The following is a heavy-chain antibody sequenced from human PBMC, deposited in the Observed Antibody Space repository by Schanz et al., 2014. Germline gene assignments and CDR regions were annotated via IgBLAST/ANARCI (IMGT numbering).Heavy chain of an antibody. D-gene: IGHD2-15*01. CDR1: GFTFRDYY. V-gene: IGHV3-11*03. CDR2: ISSGSSYA. J-gene: IGHJ6*02. CDR3: AKGMGYCSGGTCYDYYYYGLDV. Sequence: EQLLQSGGGLVQPGGSLRLSCAASGFTFRDYYMSWIRQAPGKGLEWVSDISSGSSYANYADSVKGRFTISRDNSENTLYLQMNSLSADDTAVFYCAKGMGYCSGGTCYDYYYYGLDVWGQGTTVTVSS.